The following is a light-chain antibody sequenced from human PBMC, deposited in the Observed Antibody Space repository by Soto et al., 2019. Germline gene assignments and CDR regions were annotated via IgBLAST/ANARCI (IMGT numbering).Light chain of an antibody. CDR2: AAS. V-gene: IGKV1-39*01. CDR3: QQSYSTPRT. Sequence: DIQMTQSPSSLSASVGDRVTITCRASQSISSYLNWYQQKPGKAPTLLIYAASSLQSGVPSRFSGSGSGTDFTLTISSLQHEDFATYYCQQSYSTPRTFGGGTKVEIK. J-gene: IGKJ4*01. CDR1: QSISSY.